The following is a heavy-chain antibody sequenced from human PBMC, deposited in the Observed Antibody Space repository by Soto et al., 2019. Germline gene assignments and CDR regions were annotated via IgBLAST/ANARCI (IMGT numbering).Heavy chain of an antibody. Sequence: QVQLVESGGGVVQPGRSLRLSCAASGFTFSSYAMHWVRQAPGKGLEWVAVISYDGSNKYYADSVKGRFTISRDNSKNTLYLQMNSLRAEDTAVYYCARGNPYHYYGSGTKLDYWVQGTLVTVSS. D-gene: IGHD3-10*01. CDR2: ISYDGSNK. CDR1: GFTFSSYA. J-gene: IGHJ4*02. CDR3: ARGNPYHYYGSGTKLDY. V-gene: IGHV3-30-3*01.